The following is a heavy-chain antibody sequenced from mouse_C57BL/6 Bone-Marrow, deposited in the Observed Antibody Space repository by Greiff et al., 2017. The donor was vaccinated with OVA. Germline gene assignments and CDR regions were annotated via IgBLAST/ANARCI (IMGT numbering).Heavy chain of an antibody. CDR2: INPNNGGT. Sequence: EVMLVESGPELVKPGASVKIPCKASGYTFTDYNMDWVKQSHGKSLEWIGDINPNNGGTIYNQKFKGKATLTVDKSSSTAYMELRSLTSEDTAVYYCARAFYYDYDGFAYWGQGTLVTVSA. CDR1: GYTFTDYN. V-gene: IGHV1-18*01. J-gene: IGHJ3*01. CDR3: ARAFYYDYDGFAY. D-gene: IGHD2-4*01.